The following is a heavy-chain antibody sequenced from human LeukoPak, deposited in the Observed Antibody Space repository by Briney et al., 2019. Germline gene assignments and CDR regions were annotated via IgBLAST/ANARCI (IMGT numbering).Heavy chain of an antibody. CDR3: ARETYSSFEVDAFDI. J-gene: IGHJ3*02. Sequence: SETLSLTCTVSGGSISSYYWSWIRQPPGKGLEWIGYIYYSGSTNYNPSLKSRATISVDTSKNQFSLKLSSVTAADTAVYYCARETYSSFEVDAFDIWGQGTMVTVSS. V-gene: IGHV4-59*01. CDR1: GGSISSYY. CDR2: IYYSGST. D-gene: IGHD6-6*01.